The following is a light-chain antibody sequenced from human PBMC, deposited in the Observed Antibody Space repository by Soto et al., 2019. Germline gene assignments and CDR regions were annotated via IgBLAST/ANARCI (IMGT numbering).Light chain of an antibody. Sequence: DIQMTQSPSTLSASVGDRVTITCRANQSISNWLAWYQKKPGKVPKLLIYKASNLDYGVPSRFSGGGSGTEFTLTISSLQPDDFATYYCQQYNSYSWTFGQGTKVEAK. CDR2: KAS. CDR1: QSISNW. V-gene: IGKV1-5*03. J-gene: IGKJ1*01. CDR3: QQYNSYSWT.